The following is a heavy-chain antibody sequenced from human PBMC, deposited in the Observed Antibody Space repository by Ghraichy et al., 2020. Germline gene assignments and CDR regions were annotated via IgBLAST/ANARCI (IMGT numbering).Heavy chain of an antibody. CDR2: SYDSGST. V-gene: IGHV4-59*01. D-gene: IGHD6-13*01. J-gene: IGHJ4*02. CDR1: GGFISSNH. CDR3: AGYIAGGGGRGY. Sequence: GSLSLTCTVSGGFISSNHWTWIRQPPGKGLEWIAHSYDSGSTNYNPSLKSRVAMSVDASKNQFSLKLNSVTAADTAVYYCAGYIAGGGGRGYWGQGTLVTVSS.